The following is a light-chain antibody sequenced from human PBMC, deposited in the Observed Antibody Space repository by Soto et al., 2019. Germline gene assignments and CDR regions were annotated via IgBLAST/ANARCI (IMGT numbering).Light chain of an antibody. J-gene: IGKJ1*01. CDR3: QEYGSSPRT. CDR1: QSISNNY. CDR2: GIS. Sequence: EIMLTQSPGTLSLSPGERATLSCRASQSISNNYLGWFQQKPGQAPRLLIYGISSRATGIPDRFSGSGSGTAFTLTIGRLEPDEFAVYYCQEYGSSPRTFGQGTKVESK. V-gene: IGKV3-20*01.